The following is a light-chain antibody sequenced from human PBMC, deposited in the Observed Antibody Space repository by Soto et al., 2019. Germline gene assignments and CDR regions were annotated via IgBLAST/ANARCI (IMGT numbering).Light chain of an antibody. CDR1: SSDVGSYNL. CDR3: CSYAGSSPWV. V-gene: IGLV2-23*01. J-gene: IGLJ3*02. CDR2: EGT. Sequence: QSVLTQPASVSGSPGQSITISCTGTSSDVGSYNLVSWYQQYPDKAPKLILYEGTQRPSGVSDRFSGSKSGNTASLTISGLQAEDEADYYCCSYAGSSPWVFGGGTKLTV.